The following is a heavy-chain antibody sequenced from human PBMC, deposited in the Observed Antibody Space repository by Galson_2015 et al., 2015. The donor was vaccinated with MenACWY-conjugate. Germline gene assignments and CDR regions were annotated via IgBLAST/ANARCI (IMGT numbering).Heavy chain of an antibody. D-gene: IGHD6-13*01. CDR3: AKGVTGFSTSSIY. CDR1: GFTFSSYG. V-gene: IGHV3-30*18. J-gene: IGHJ4*02. CDR2: ILYDGSNK. Sequence: SLRLSCAASGFTFSSYGMHWVRQAPGKGLEWVAFILYDGSNKYYTDSVKGRFTISRDNSKDTLYLQMNSLRVEDTAVYFCAKGVTGFSTSSIYWGQGTLVTVSS.